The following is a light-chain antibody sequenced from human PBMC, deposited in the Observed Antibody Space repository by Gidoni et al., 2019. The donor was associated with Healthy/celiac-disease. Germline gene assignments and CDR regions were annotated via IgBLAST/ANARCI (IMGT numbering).Light chain of an antibody. Sequence: SYVLTQPPSVSVAPGKTARITCGENNIGSKSVHWYQQKPGQAPVLVIYYDSDRPSGIPERFSGSNSGNTATLTISRVEAGDEADYYCQVWDSSRDHYVFGTGTKVTVL. CDR3: QVWDSSRDHYV. CDR1: NIGSKS. J-gene: IGLJ1*01. CDR2: YDS. V-gene: IGLV3-21*04.